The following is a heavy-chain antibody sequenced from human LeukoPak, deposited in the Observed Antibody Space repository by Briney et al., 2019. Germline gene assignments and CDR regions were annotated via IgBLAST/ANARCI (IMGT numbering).Heavy chain of an antibody. V-gene: IGHV4-59*12. CDR2: IYYSGST. J-gene: IGHJ5*02. CDR1: GGSISSYY. Sequence: SETLSLTCTVSGGSISSYYWGWIRQPPGKGLEWIGYIYYSGSTNYNPSLKSRVTISVDTSKNQFSLKLSSVTAADTAVYYCARGPGIKAVAWLTHQTGGFDPWGQGTLVTVSS. CDR3: ARGPGIKAVAWLTHQTGGFDP. D-gene: IGHD6-19*01.